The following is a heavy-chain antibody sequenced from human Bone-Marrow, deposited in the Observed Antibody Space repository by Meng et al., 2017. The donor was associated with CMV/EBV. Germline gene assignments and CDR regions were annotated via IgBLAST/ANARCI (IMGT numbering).Heavy chain of an antibody. Sequence: GKSLKISCQGSGYRFTAYWIAWVRQMPGKGLEWMGIIFPDDSDTRYSPSFQGQVTISADKSFSTAYLQWSRLKASDTAVYYCARQGVAGTALHLDYWGQGTLVTVSS. D-gene: IGHD3-10*01. CDR1: GYRFTAYW. CDR3: ARQGVAGTALHLDY. J-gene: IGHJ4*02. V-gene: IGHV5-51*01. CDR2: IFPDDSDT.